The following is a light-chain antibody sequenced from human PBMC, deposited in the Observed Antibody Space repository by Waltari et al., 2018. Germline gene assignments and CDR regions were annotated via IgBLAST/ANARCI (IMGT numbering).Light chain of an antibody. CDR2: RAS. V-gene: IGKV3-20*01. CDR1: QRVSSSY. CDR3: QQYGRSPYT. J-gene: IGKJ2*01. Sequence: EIVLTQSPGTLSLSPGESATLSCRASQRVSSSYLAWYQQKPGQAPRLLIYRASIRATGIPDRFSGSGSGTDFTLTISRLEPEDFAVYSCQQYGRSPYTFGQGTKLEIK.